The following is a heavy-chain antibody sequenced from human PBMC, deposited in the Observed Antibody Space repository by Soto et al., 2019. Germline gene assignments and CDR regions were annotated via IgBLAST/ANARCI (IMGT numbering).Heavy chain of an antibody. Sequence: QVQLVQSGAEVKKPGSSVKVSCKASGGTFSSYAISWVRQGPGQGLEWMGGIIPMFGTANYAQKFQGRVTMSADEDTCTGSVELSSLRSEDTAVYYCSRGGNSEVYYGMDVWGPGTTVTVSS. CDR2: IIPMFGTA. CDR1: GGTFSSYA. D-gene: IGHD2-21*02. J-gene: IGHJ6*01. V-gene: IGHV1-69*12. CDR3: SRGGNSEVYYGMDV.